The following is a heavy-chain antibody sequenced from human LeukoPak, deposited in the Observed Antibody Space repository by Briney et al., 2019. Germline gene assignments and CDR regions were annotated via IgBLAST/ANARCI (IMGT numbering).Heavy chain of an antibody. CDR3: ARDRVLSSSSGWFDP. Sequence: ASVKVSCKASGYTFTDYGFSWVRQAPGQGLEWMGWINPNSGGTNYAQKFQGRVTMTRDTSISTAYMELSRLRSDDTAVYYCARDRVLSSSSGWFDPWGQGTLVTVSS. J-gene: IGHJ5*02. V-gene: IGHV1-2*02. D-gene: IGHD6-6*01. CDR1: GYTFTDYG. CDR2: INPNSGGT.